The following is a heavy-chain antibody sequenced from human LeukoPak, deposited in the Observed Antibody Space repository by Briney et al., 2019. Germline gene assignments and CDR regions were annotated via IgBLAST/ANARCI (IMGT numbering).Heavy chain of an antibody. V-gene: IGHV4-59*08. D-gene: IGHD6-6*01. Sequence: TSETLSLTCVVSGGSIGSYYWTWIWQPPGKGLEWVGYIQNSAIYRAKIKSSPSLQSRVSLSIDSSKKEVSLTVSSVTAADTAVYYCARLSSTLYYSMDVWGPGTAVTVSS. J-gene: IGHJ6*02. CDR3: ARLSSTLYYSMDV. CDR1: GGSIGSYY. CDR2: IQNSAIYRAKI.